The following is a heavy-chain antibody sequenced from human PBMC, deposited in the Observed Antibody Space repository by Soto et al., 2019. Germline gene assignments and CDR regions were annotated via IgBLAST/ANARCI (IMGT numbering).Heavy chain of an antibody. CDR2: ISGSGIST. D-gene: IGHD6-19*01. V-gene: IGHV3-23*01. Sequence: EVQLLESGGGLVQPGGSLRLSCAASAFTFSSYAVSWVRQSPGKGLEWVSGISGSGISTYYADSVKGRFSISRDNSKNTLYLQMESLRADDTAVYYCAGDPGGITVAGNFDYWGQGTLVNVSS. J-gene: IGHJ4*02. CDR3: AGDPGGITVAGNFDY. CDR1: AFTFSSYA.